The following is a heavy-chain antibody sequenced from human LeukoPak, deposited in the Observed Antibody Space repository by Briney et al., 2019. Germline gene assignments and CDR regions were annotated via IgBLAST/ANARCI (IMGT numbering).Heavy chain of an antibody. CDR1: GGTFSSYA. J-gene: IGHJ6*02. CDR3: ARAREQQLSYYCYYGMDV. V-gene: IGHV1-69*13. CDR2: IIPIFGTA. D-gene: IGHD6-13*01. Sequence: SVKVSCKASGGTFSSYAISWVRQAPGQGLEWMGGIIPIFGTANYAQKFQGRVTITADESTSTAYMELSSLRSEDTAVYYCARAREQQLSYYCYYGMDVWGQGTTVTVSS.